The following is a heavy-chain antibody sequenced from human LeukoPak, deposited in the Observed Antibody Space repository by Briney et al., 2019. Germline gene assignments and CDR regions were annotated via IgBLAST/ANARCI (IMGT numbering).Heavy chain of an antibody. D-gene: IGHD4-23*01. CDR3: ARALTVVTPGYYYYYGMDV. Sequence: SETLSLTCTVSGGSISSSSYYWGWIRQPPGKGLEWIGSIYYSGSTYYNPSLKSRVTISVDTSKNQFSLKLSSVTAADTAVYYCARALTVVTPGYYYYYGMDVWGQGTTVTVSS. CDR2: IYYSGST. V-gene: IGHV4-39*07. J-gene: IGHJ6*02. CDR1: GGSISSSSYY.